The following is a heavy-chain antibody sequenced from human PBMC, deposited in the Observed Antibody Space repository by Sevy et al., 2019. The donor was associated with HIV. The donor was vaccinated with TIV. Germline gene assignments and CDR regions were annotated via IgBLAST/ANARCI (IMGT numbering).Heavy chain of an antibody. CDR2: INPNSGGT. J-gene: IGHJ3*02. Sequence: ASVKVSCKASGYTFTGYYMHWVRQAPGQGLEWMGWINPNSGGTNYAQKFQGRVTMTRDTSISTAYMELSRLRSDDTAVYYCARKLKVRGVNSDAFDIWGQGTMVTVSS. V-gene: IGHV1-2*02. CDR3: ARKLKVRGVNSDAFDI. D-gene: IGHD3-10*01. CDR1: GYTFTGYY.